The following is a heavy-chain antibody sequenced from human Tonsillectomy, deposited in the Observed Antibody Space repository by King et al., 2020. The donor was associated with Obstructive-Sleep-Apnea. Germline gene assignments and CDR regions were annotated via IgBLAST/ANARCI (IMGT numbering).Heavy chain of an antibody. V-gene: IGHV3-64D*09. Sequence: QLVQSGGGLVQPGGSLRLSCSASGFSFRSSAMHWVRQAPGKGLEYVSSISSNGGSTHYGDSVKGRFTDSRDNSKNTLFLQMSSLRAEDTAVYYCVKEDVVIVPPESYDTFDLWGQGTMVTVSS. D-gene: IGHD2/OR15-2a*01. CDR3: VKEDVVIVPPESYDTFDL. CDR2: ISSNGGST. J-gene: IGHJ3*01. CDR1: GFSFRSSA.